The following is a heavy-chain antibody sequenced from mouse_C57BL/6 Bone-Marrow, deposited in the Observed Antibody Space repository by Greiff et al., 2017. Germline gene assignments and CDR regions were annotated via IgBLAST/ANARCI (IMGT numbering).Heavy chain of an antibody. CDR1: GYTFTDYE. J-gene: IGHJ1*03. V-gene: IGHV1-15*01. CDR2: IDPETGGT. D-gene: IGHD2-4*01. Sequence: VQLQQSGAELVRPGASVTLSCKASGYTFTDYEMHWVKQTPVHGLEWIGAIDPETGGTAYNQKFKGKAILTADKSSSTAYMELRSLTSEDSAVYYCTRPPPLYYDYWYFDVWGTGTTVTVSS. CDR3: TRPPPLYYDYWYFDV.